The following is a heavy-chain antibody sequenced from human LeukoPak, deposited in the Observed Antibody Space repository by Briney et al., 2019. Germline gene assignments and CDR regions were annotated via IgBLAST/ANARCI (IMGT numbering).Heavy chain of an antibody. J-gene: IGHJ5*02. CDR1: GGSISSYY. CDR3: ARLIGYGGNSVWFDP. Sequence: KPSETLSLACTVSGGSISSYYWSWIRQPPGKGLEWIGYIYYSGSTNYNPSLKSRVTISVDTSKNQSSLKLSSVTAADTAVYYCARLIGYGGNSVWFDPWGQGTLVTVSS. V-gene: IGHV4-59*08. D-gene: IGHD4-23*01. CDR2: IYYSGST.